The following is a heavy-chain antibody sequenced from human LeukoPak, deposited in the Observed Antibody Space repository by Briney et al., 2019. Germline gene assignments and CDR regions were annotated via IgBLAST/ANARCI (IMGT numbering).Heavy chain of an antibody. CDR3: VRTPPNWGFDY. CDR1: GYTLSNHA. Sequence: GASVKVSCEGSGYTLSNHAFSWVRQAPGQGLEWMGWISADNGNTDHAQKFQGRVTMTSDSSISTAYMELSSLRSEDTAIYYCVRTPPNWGFDYWGQGTLVTVSS. V-gene: IGHV1-18*04. D-gene: IGHD7-27*01. J-gene: IGHJ4*02. CDR2: ISADNGNT.